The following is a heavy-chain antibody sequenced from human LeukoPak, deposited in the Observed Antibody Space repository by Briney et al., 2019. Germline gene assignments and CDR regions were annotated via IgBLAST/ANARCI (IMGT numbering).Heavy chain of an antibody. V-gene: IGHV3-21*01. J-gene: IGHJ4*02. CDR3: ARILEAAGGDY. CDR1: GFTFSSYS. Sequence: GGSLRLSCAASGFTFSSYSMNWVRQAPGKGLEWVSSISSSSSYIYYADSVKGRFTISRGNAKNSLYLQMNSLRAEDTAVYYCARILEAAGGDYWGQGTLVTVSS. D-gene: IGHD6-13*01. CDR2: ISSSSSYI.